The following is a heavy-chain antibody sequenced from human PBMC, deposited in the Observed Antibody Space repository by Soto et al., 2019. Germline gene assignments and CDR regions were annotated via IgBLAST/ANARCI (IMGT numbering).Heavy chain of an antibody. CDR1: GGSISSGGYY. V-gene: IGHV4-31*03. D-gene: IGHD3-9*01. CDR3: ARANYDILTGYYTPLGSVAFDI. CDR2: IYYSGST. Sequence: QVQLQESGPGLVKPSQTLSLTCTVSGGSISSGGYYWSWIRQHPGKGLEWIGYIYYSGSTYYNPSLTSRVTISVDTSKNQFSLKLSSVTAADTAVYYCARANYDILTGYYTPLGSVAFDIWGQGTMVTVSS. J-gene: IGHJ3*02.